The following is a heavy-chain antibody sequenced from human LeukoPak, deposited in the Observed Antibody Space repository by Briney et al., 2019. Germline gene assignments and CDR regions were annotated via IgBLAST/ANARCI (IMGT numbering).Heavy chain of an antibody. D-gene: IGHD3-22*01. CDR3: ASTSRDGNGHYWE. Sequence: GGSLRLSCAASGFTVSNYMSWVRPAPGKGLEWVSVIYSGGGAYYPNSVKGRFTISRDNSKNTLYLQMNSLRAEDTAVYYCASTSRDGNGHYWEWGQGTLVTVSS. J-gene: IGHJ4*02. V-gene: IGHV3-66*01. CDR2: IYSGGGA. CDR1: GFTVSNY.